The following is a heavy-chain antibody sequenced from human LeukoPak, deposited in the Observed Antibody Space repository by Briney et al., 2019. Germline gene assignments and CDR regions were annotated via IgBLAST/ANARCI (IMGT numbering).Heavy chain of an antibody. CDR2: IYSGGST. J-gene: IGHJ6*04. CDR3: ARAPTEYYDFWSGYPPGMDV. CDR1: GFTVSSNY. D-gene: IGHD3-3*01. Sequence: GGSLRLSCAASGFTVSSNYMSWVRQAPGKGLEWVSVIYSGGSTYCADSVKGRFTISRDNSKNTLYLQMNSLRAEGTAVYYCARAPTEYYDFWSGYPPGMDVWGKGTTVTVSS. V-gene: IGHV3-53*01.